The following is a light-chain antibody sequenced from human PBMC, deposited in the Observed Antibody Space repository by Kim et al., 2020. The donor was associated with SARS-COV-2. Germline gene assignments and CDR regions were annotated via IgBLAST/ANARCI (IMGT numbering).Light chain of an antibody. CDR2: AAS. CDR3: QYLKNYPLT. CDR1: QDIDNY. V-gene: IGKV1-9*01. J-gene: IGKJ5*01. Sequence: IQLTQSPSSLSASVGDRVTITCRATQDIDNYVAWYQQKPGKAPNLLISAASTLQSGVPSRFSGSGSGTDFALTINSLQPEDFAAYYCQYLKNYPLTFGQGTQLEIK.